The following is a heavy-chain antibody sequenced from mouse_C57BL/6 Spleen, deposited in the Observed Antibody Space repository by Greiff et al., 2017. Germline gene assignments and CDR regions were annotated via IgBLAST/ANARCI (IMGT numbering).Heavy chain of an antibody. Sequence: QVQLQQSGPGLVQPSQSLSITCTVSGFSLTSYGVHWVRQSPGKGLEWLGVIWRGGSTDYNAAFMSRLSITKDNSKSQVFFKMNSLQADDTAIYYCATNYYGSSYGGYWYFEVWGTGTTGTVAS. V-gene: IGHV2-5*01. CDR2: IWRGGST. CDR1: GFSLTSYG. CDR3: ATNYYGSSYGGYWYFEV. J-gene: IGHJ1*03. D-gene: IGHD1-1*01.